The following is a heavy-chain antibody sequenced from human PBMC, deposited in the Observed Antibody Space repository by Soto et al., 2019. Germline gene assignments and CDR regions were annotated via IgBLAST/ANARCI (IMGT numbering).Heavy chain of an antibody. D-gene: IGHD5-18*01. CDR3: ARARITAMDLYSFED. CDR2: INPNSGGT. V-gene: IGHV1-2*04. Sequence: SVKVSCKASGYTFTGYYMHWVRQAPGQGLEWMGWINPNSGGTNYAQKFQGWVTMTRDTSISTAYMELSRLRSDDTAVYYCARARITAMDLYSFEDWGQGTLVTVSS. J-gene: IGHJ4*02. CDR1: GYTFTGYY.